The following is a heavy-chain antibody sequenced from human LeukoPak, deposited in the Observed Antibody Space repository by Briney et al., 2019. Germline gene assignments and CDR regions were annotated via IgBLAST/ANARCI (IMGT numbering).Heavy chain of an antibody. Sequence: GESLKISCKGSGYSFTSYWIIWVRQMPGKGLEWMGRIDPSDSYTNYSPSFQGHVTISADKSISTAYLQWSSLKASDTAMYYCAASPPLYDILTETPWGQGTLVTVSS. CDR3: AASPPLYDILTETP. CDR1: GYSFTSYW. CDR2: IDPSDSYT. V-gene: IGHV5-10-1*01. J-gene: IGHJ5*02. D-gene: IGHD3-9*01.